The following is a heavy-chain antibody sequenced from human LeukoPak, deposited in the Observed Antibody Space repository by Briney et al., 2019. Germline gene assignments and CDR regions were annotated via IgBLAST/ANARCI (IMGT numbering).Heavy chain of an antibody. CDR2: IYTSGST. D-gene: IGHD1-26*01. Sequence: PSQTLSLTCTVSGGSISSGGYYWSWIRQPAGKGLEWIGRIYTSGSTNYNPSLKSRVTISVDTSKNQFSLKLNSVTAADTALYYCARERGSFSLFDYWGPGTLVTVSS. V-gene: IGHV4-61*02. CDR3: ARERGSFSLFDY. J-gene: IGHJ4*02. CDR1: GGSISSGGYY.